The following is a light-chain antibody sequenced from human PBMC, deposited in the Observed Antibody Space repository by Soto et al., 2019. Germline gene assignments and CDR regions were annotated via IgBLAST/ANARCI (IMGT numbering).Light chain of an antibody. CDR3: MQALQTPLT. Sequence: DIVMTQSPLSLPVTPGEPASISCRSSQSLLHSNGYNYLDWYLQKPGQSPQLLIYLGSNRASGVHDRFSGSGSGTDFTLKISRVEAEDFWVYYCMQALQTPLTFGPGTKVDIK. J-gene: IGKJ3*01. CDR2: LGS. V-gene: IGKV2-28*01. CDR1: QSLLHSNGYNY.